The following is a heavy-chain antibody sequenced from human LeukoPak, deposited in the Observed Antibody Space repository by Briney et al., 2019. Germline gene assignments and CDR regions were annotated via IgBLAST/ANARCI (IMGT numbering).Heavy chain of an antibody. J-gene: IGHJ3*02. V-gene: IGHV3-23*01. Sequence: GGSLRLSCAASGFTFSSFGMSWVRQAPGKGLEWVSDISGSGGSTYYADSVKGRFTIPRDNSKNTMYLQMNSLRAEDKAVYYCAKEHGGSSWYEDAFDIWGQGTMVTVSS. D-gene: IGHD6-13*01. CDR2: ISGSGGST. CDR1: GFTFSSFG. CDR3: AKEHGGSSWYEDAFDI.